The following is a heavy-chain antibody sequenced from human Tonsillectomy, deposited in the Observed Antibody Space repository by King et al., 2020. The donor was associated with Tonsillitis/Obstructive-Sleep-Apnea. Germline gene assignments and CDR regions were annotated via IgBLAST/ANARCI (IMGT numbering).Heavy chain of an antibody. CDR1: GGSVSSGSYY. J-gene: IGHJ4*02. CDR3: AGYCSSTSCYRRGSFDY. V-gene: IGHV4-61*01. D-gene: IGHD2-2*02. Sequence: QLQLQESGPGLVKPSETLSLTCTVSGGSVSSGSYYWSWIRQPPGKGREWIGYIYYSGSTNYNPSLKSRVTISVDTSKNQFSLKLCSVTAADTAVYYCAGYCSSTSCYRRGSFDYWGQGTLVTVSS. CDR2: IYYSGST.